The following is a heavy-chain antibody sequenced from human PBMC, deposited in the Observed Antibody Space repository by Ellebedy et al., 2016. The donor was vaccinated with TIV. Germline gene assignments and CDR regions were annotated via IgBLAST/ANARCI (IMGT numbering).Heavy chain of an antibody. CDR1: GYSFTSYW. Sequence: GESLKISCKGSGYSFTSYWIGWVRQMPGKGLEWMGIIYPGDSDTRYGPSFEGQVTSSADTSINTAYLGWSSLKASDSAMYFCARVALVVPGAKYFYYGMDVWGHGTSVAVSS. J-gene: IGHJ6*02. V-gene: IGHV5-51*01. D-gene: IGHD2-2*01. CDR3: ARVALVVPGAKYFYYGMDV. CDR2: IYPGDSDT.